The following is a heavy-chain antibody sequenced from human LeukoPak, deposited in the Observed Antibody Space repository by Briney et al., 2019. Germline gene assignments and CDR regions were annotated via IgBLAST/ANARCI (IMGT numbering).Heavy chain of an antibody. J-gene: IGHJ4*02. V-gene: IGHV1-8*03. CDR1: GYSFTPYD. CDR2: MNLKSGYT. Sequence: GASVKVSCKASGYSFTPYDINWVRQATGHGLEWMGWMNLKSGYTGYAQKFQGRVTITRDTSTSTVYMELSSLRSEDTAVYYCARVAGSIDYWGQGTLVTVSS. CDR3: ARVAGSIDY. D-gene: IGHD1-26*01.